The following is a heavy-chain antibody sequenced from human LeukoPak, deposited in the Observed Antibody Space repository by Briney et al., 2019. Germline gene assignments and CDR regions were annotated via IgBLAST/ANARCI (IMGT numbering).Heavy chain of an antibody. J-gene: IGHJ4*02. D-gene: IGHD6-13*01. CDR3: ARHGSLSSSWYHIDY. CDR1: GGSFSGYY. V-gene: IGHV4-59*08. Sequence: SETLSLTCAVYGGSFSGYYWSWIRQPPGKGLEWIGYIYYSGSTNYNPSLKSRVTISVDTSKNQFSLKLSSVTAADTAVYYCARHGSLSSSWYHIDYWGQGTLVTVSS. CDR2: IYYSGST.